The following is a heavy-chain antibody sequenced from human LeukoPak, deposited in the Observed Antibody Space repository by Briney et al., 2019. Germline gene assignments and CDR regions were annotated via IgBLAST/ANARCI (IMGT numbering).Heavy chain of an antibody. CDR2: INPNSGGT. D-gene: IGHD3-10*01. CDR3: ARGLSVPGIQPEDAFDI. Sequence: ASVKVSCKASGYTFTGYYMHWVRQAPGQGLEWMGWINPNSGGTNYAQKFQGRVTMTRDTSISTAYMELSRLRSDDTAVYYCARGLSVPGIQPEDAFDIWGQGTMVTVSS. V-gene: IGHV1-2*02. J-gene: IGHJ3*02. CDR1: GYTFTGYY.